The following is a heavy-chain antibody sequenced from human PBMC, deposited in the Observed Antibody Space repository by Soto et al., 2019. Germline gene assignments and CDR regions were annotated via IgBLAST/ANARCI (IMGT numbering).Heavy chain of an antibody. D-gene: IGHD6-19*01. J-gene: IGHJ4*02. CDR2: IRSKAYGGTT. V-gene: IGHV3-49*03. CDR3: TRDVVSSGWQEKYYFDY. Sequence: GGSLRLSCTASGFTFGDYAMSWFRQAPGKGLEWVGFIRSKAYGGTTEYAASVKGRFTISRDDSKSIAYLQMNSLKTEDTAVYYCTRDVVSSGWQEKYYFDYWGQGTLVTVSS. CDR1: GFTFGDYA.